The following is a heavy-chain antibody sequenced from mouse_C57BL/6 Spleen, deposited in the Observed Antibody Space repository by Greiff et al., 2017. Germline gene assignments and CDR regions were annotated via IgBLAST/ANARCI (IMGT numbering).Heavy chain of an antibody. CDR1: GYTFTSYG. Sequence: VQLQQSGAELARPGASVKLSCKASGYTFTSYGISWVKQRTGQGLEWIGEIYPRSGNTYYNEKFKGKATLTADKSSSTAYMELRSLTSEDSAVYFCARPDYDRETYAMDYWGQGTSVTVSS. CDR2: IYPRSGNT. J-gene: IGHJ4*01. V-gene: IGHV1-81*01. D-gene: IGHD2-4*01. CDR3: ARPDYDRETYAMDY.